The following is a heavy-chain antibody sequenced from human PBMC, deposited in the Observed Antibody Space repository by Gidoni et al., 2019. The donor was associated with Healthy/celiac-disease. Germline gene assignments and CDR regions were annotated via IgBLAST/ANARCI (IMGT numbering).Heavy chain of an antibody. J-gene: IGHJ6*02. CDR3: AVSWLRFLEPSLHV. Sequence: EVQLVESGGGLVQPGGSVRLSCAAYGLTCSSYAMPWGRQAPGKGLEYVSAISSNGGSTYYANSVKGRFTISRDNSKNTLYLQMGSLRAEDMAVYYCAVSWLRFLEPSLHVWGQGPTVTVSS. CDR1: GLTCSSYA. D-gene: IGHD3-3*01. V-gene: IGHV3-64*01. CDR2: ISSNGGST.